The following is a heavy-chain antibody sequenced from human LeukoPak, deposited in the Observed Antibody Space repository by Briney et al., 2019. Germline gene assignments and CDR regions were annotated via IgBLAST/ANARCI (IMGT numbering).Heavy chain of an antibody. D-gene: IGHD5-12*01. CDR3: AIMGGYSGYATH. J-gene: IGHJ4*02. V-gene: IGHV4-59*08. CDR2: IHYSGTT. CDR1: GGSISTYY. Sequence: SETLSLTCTVSGGSISTYYWSWIRQPPGKGLEWIGYIHYSGTTNYNPSLKNRVTISLDTSKNQFSLNLGSVTAADTAVYFCAIMGGYSGYATHWGQGTLVTVSS.